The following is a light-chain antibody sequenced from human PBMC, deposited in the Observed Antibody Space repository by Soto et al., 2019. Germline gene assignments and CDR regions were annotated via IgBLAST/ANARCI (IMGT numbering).Light chain of an antibody. CDR2: EVS. Sequence: HSVLTQPPSASGSPGQSVTISCTGTSSDVGGYNYVSWYQQHPGKAPKLMIYEVSKRPSGVPDRFSGSKSGNTASLTVSGLQAEDEADYYCSSYAGSNNLFGGGTKLTVL. V-gene: IGLV2-8*01. CDR3: SSYAGSNNL. CDR1: SSDVGGYNY. J-gene: IGLJ2*01.